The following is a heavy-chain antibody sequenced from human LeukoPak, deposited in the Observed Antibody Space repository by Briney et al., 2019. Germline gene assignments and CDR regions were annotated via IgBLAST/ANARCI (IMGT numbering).Heavy chain of an antibody. CDR1: GFTFSSYA. CDR2: ISGSGGST. CDR3: AKGVDYYYYYMDV. Sequence: QPGGSLTLSCAASGFTFSSYAMSWVRQAPGKGLEWVSAISGSGGSTYYADSVKGRFTISRDNSKHTLYLQMNSLRAEDTAVYYCAKGVDYYYYYMDVWGKGTTVTVSS. J-gene: IGHJ6*03. V-gene: IGHV3-23*01.